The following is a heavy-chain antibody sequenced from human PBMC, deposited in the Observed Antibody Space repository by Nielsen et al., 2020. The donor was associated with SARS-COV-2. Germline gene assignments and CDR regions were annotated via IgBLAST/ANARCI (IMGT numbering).Heavy chain of an antibody. J-gene: IGHJ4*02. CDR1: GYTFRSYD. Sequence: ASVKVSCKASGYTFRSYDINWLRQATGQRLEWMGRMNPSSGKTDYAQKFQGRVRMTRNTSINTAYMELSSLRSDDTAVYYCVSGGYFDWLLAFDQWGQGTLVSVSS. CDR3: VSGGYFDWLLAFDQ. CDR2: MNPSSGKT. V-gene: IGHV1-8*02. D-gene: IGHD3-9*01.